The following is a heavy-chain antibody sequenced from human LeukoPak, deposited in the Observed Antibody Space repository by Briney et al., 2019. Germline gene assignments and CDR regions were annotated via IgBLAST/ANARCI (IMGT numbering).Heavy chain of an antibody. CDR2: IKSEPAGGTT. V-gene: IGHV3-15*01. CDR1: GFTFSNAW. CDR3: TRPVTYSGWYVSSFDY. D-gene: IGHD6-19*01. J-gene: IGHJ4*02. Sequence: GGSLRLSCAASGFTFSNAWMSWVRQVPGKGLEWVARIKSEPAGGTTDYAAPVKGRFTISRDDSKNTLYLQLNSLKTEDTAVYYCTRPVTYSGWYVSSFDYWGQGTLVTVSS.